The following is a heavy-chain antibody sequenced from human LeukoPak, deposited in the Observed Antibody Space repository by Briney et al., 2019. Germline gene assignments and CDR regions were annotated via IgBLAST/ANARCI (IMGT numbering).Heavy chain of an antibody. CDR1: GFTFSSYA. V-gene: IGHV3-30-3*01. Sequence: GRSLRLSCAASGFTFSSYAMHWVRQAPGKGLEWVAVISYDGSNKYYADSVKGRFTISRDNSKNTLYLQMNSLRTEDTAVYYCAKGYYRSDYWGQGALVTVSS. D-gene: IGHD4-11*01. J-gene: IGHJ4*02. CDR3: AKGYYRSDY. CDR2: ISYDGSNK.